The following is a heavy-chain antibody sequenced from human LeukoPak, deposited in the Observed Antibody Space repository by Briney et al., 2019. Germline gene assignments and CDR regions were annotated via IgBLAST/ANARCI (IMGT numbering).Heavy chain of an antibody. J-gene: IGHJ4*02. CDR1: GYTFTSYY. CDR3: ARAGWLQYYYFDY. D-gene: IGHD5-24*01. Sequence: SVKVSCKASGYTFTSYYMHWVRQAPGQGLEWMGGIIPIFGTAKYAQKFQGRVTITADTSTSTAYMELSSLRSEDTAVYYCARAGWLQYYYFDYWGQGTLVTVSS. CDR2: IIPIFGTA. V-gene: IGHV1-69*06.